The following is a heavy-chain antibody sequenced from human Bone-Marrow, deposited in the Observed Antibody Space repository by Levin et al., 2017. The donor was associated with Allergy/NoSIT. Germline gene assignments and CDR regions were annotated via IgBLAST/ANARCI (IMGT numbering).Heavy chain of an antibody. CDR1: GFTFSTYG. CDR3: ARHSTYAV. Sequence: PGGSLRLSCAASGFTFSTYGMTWVRQAPGKGLEWVSSIIGSGGSTYYADSVRGRFTISRDNSRNTLYLQMNSLRAEDTAVYYCARHSTYAVWGQGTLVTVSS. J-gene: IGHJ4*02. CDR2: IIGSGGST. D-gene: IGHD4-11*01. V-gene: IGHV3-23*01.